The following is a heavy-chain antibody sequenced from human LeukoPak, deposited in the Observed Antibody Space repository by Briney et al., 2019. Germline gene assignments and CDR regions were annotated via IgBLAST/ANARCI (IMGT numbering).Heavy chain of an antibody. CDR1: GGSINSYY. Sequence: SETLSLTCTVSGGSINSYYWSWIRQSPGKGLEWIGYIYDTGSTNYNPSLKSRVAISVDTSKKKFSLKMTSVTAADTAVYYCARAQVYCSGGTCYLIGFDYWGQGTLVTVSS. CDR2: IYDTGST. D-gene: IGHD2-15*01. J-gene: IGHJ4*02. CDR3: ARAQVYCSGGTCYLIGFDY. V-gene: IGHV4-59*01.